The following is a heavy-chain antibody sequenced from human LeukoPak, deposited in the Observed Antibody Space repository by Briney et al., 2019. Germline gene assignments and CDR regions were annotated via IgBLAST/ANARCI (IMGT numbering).Heavy chain of an antibody. V-gene: IGHV4-59*01. J-gene: IGHJ6*02. CDR1: GGSISSYY. CDR2: IFYSGIT. D-gene: IGHD4-11*01. Sequence: PSETLSLTCTVSGGSISSYYWNWIRQPPGKGLEWIGYIFYSGITNYNPSLKSRVTISVDTSKKQFSLKLTSVTAADTAVYYCARGRGRSTVTTNYYYYGMDVWGQGTTVTVSS. CDR3: ARGRGRSTVTTNYYYYGMDV.